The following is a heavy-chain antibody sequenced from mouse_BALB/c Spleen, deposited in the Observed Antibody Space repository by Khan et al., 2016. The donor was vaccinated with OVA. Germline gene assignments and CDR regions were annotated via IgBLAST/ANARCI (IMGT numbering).Heavy chain of an antibody. J-gene: IGHJ2*01. Sequence: EVELVESGGGLVQPGGSRKLSCAASGFTFSGFGMHWVRQAPEKGLEWVAFIGSDSNTIYYADTVKGRFTISRDNPKKTLFLQMTSLTSEDSAMGFCGRTGDCYFDCWGQGTTLTVSS. CDR1: GFTFSGFG. CDR2: IGSDSNTI. D-gene: IGHD2-13*01. CDR3: GRTGDCYFDC. V-gene: IGHV5-17*02.